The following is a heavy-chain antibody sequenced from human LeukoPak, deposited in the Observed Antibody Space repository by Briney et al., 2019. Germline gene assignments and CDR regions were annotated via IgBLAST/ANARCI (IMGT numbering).Heavy chain of an antibody. CDR1: GGSISNYF. D-gene: IGHD3-10*01. V-gene: IGHV3-23*01. CDR3: AKDAFTYFDY. Sequence: ETLSLTCTVSGGSISNYFWSWIRQPPGKGLEWVSAISGSGGSTYYADSVKGRFTISRDNSKNTLYLQMNSLRAEDTAVYYCAKDAFTYFDYWGQGTLVTVSS. J-gene: IGHJ4*02. CDR2: ISGSGGST.